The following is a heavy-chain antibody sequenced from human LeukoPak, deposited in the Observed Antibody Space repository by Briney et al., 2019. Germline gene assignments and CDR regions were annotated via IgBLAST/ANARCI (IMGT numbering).Heavy chain of an antibody. V-gene: IGHV1-18*01. J-gene: IGHJ1*01. CDR2: ISAYNGNT. CDR1: GYTFTSYG. Sequence: ASVKVSCKASGYTFTSYGINWVRQAPGQGLEWMGWISAYNGNTNYAQKFQGRVTMTTDTSTSTVYMELRSLRSDDTAVYYCAKDQGAAGRRLGGFQHWGQGTLVTVSS. CDR3: AKDQGAAGRRLGGFQH. D-gene: IGHD6-13*01.